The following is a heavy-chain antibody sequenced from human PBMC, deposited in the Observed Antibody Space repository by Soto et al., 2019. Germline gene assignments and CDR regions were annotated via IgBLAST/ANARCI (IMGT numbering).Heavy chain of an antibody. CDR2: IKSKTDGGTT. CDR1: GFTFSNAW. J-gene: IGHJ1*01. Sequence: PGGSLRLSCAASGFTFSNAWMSWVRQAPGKGLEWVGRIKSKTDGGTTDYAAPVKGRFTISRDDSKNTLYLQMNSLKTEDTAVYYCTPHRSGWSAAYFQHWGQGTLVTVSS. D-gene: IGHD6-19*01. CDR3: TPHRSGWSAAYFQH. V-gene: IGHV3-15*01.